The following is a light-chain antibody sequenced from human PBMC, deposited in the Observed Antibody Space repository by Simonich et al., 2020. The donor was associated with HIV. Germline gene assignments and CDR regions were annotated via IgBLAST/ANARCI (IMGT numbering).Light chain of an antibody. V-gene: IGLV2-23*01. Sequence: QSALTQPASVSGSPGQSITISCTGTNSDVGPYHLVSWFQQHPGKAPKLMVYEDSKRPSGLSNRFSGSKSGNTASLTISGLQPEDEADYYGCSYAGSGTWVFGRGTKLTVL. CDR2: EDS. J-gene: IGLJ3*02. CDR3: CSYAGSGTWV. CDR1: NSDVGPYHL.